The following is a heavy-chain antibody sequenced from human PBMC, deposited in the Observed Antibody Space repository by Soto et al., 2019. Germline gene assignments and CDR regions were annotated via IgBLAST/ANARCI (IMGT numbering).Heavy chain of an antibody. Sequence: QEQLVESGGGVVQPGTSLRLSCAVPGGIFHGYGMHWFRQAPGKGLEWVAIIRFDGSNEEYADSVKGRFTISRDNSKNTFYLQMNTLGAEDTAVYYCARDGIGGTVFRGYLDYWGRGTVVTVSS. D-gene: IGHD1-7*01. CDR2: IRFDGSNE. V-gene: IGHV3-33*01. CDR1: GGIFHGYG. J-gene: IGHJ4*02. CDR3: ARDGIGGTVFRGYLDY.